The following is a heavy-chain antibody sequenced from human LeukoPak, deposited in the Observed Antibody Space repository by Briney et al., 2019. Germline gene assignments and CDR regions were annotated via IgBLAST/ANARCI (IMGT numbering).Heavy chain of an antibody. CDR2: ISAYNGNT. J-gene: IGHJ4*02. Sequence: ASVKVSCKASGYTFTSYGISWVRRAPGQGLEWMGWISAYNGNTNYAQKLQGRVTMTTDTSTSTAYMELRSLRSDDTAVYYCARCGSDYYDSSGYYYYFDYWGQGTLVTVSS. CDR3: ARCGSDYYDSSGYYYYFDY. CDR1: GYTFTSYG. V-gene: IGHV1-18*01. D-gene: IGHD3-22*01.